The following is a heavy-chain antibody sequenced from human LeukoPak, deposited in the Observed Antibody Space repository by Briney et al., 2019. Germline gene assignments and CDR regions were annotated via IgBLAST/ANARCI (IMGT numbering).Heavy chain of an antibody. CDR1: GGSISTYY. CDR3: ARDYCSSTSCYGYFQH. J-gene: IGHJ1*01. V-gene: IGHV4-59*01. Sequence: KPSETLSLTCTVSGGSISTYYWSWIRQPPGKGLEWIGYIYYSGSTNYNPSLKSRVTISVDTSKNQFSLKLSSVTAADTAVYYCARDYCSSTSCYGYFQHWGQGTLVTVSS. D-gene: IGHD2-2*01. CDR2: IYYSGST.